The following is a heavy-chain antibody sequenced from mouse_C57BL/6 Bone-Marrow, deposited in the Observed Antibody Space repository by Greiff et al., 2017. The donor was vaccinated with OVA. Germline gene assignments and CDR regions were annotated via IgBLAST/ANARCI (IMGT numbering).Heavy chain of an antibody. J-gene: IGHJ1*03. CDR3: ARDYWYFDV. CDR1: GYSITSGYY. CDR2: ISYDGSN. V-gene: IGHV3-6*01. Sequence: VKLQESGPGLVKPSQSLSLTCSVTGYSITSGYYWNWIRQFPGNKLEWMGYISYDGSNNYNPSLKNRISITRDTSKNQFFLKLNSVTTEDTATYYCARDYWYFDVWGTGTTVTVSS.